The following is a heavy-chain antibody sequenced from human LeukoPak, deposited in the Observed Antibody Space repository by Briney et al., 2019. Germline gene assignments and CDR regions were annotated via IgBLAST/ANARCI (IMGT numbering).Heavy chain of an antibody. J-gene: IGHJ4*02. CDR2: ITGSSSTI. CDR1: GFTFSSYN. Sequence: GGSLRLSCAASGFTFSSYNMNWVRQAPGKGLEWVSYITGSSSTIYYADSVKGRFTISRDNAKNSLYLQMNSLRDEDTAVYYCAREHSSSSGSVSDYWGQGTLVTVSS. V-gene: IGHV3-48*02. CDR3: AREHSSSSGSVSDY. D-gene: IGHD6-6*01.